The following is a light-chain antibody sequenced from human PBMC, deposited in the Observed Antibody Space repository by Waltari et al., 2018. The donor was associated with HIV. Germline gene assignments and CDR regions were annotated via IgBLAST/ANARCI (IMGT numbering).Light chain of an antibody. CDR3: QVWDSSSDHWV. V-gene: IGLV3-21*04. CDR2: YDN. CDR1: NIATKS. J-gene: IGLJ3*02. Sequence: SYVLTQPPSVSVAPGKTARITCGGNNIATKSVHWYQQKPGQAPVLVIYYDNDRPSGIPERFSGSNSGNTATLTISRGEAGDEADYYCQVWDSSSDHWVFGGGTQLTVL.